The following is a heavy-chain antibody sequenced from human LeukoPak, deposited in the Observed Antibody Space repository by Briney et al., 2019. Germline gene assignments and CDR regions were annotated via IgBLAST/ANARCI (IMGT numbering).Heavy chain of an antibody. CDR2: IYSGGST. V-gene: IGHV3-53*01. Sequence: GGSLRLSCAASGFTVSSNYMSWVRQAPGKGLEWVSVIYSGGSTYYADSVKGRFTISRDNSKNTLYLQMNSLRAEDTTVYYCARDKDGYNLGFDYWGQGTLVTVSS. CDR3: ARDKDGYNLGFDY. J-gene: IGHJ4*02. D-gene: IGHD5-24*01. CDR1: GFTVSSNY.